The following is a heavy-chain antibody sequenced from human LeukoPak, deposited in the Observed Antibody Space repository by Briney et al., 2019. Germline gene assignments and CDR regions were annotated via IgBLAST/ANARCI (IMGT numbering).Heavy chain of an antibody. Sequence: GGSLRLSCAASGISFSDYWMTWIRQTPEKGLQWVANIKEDGSDKNYADSVKGRFTISRDNAKNLLYLQMNSLRAEDTAVYYCARWTDWYFDLWGRGTFVTVSS. J-gene: IGHJ2*01. CDR1: GISFSDYW. CDR3: ARWTDWYFDL. D-gene: IGHD3/OR15-3a*01. CDR2: IKEDGSDK. V-gene: IGHV3-7*01.